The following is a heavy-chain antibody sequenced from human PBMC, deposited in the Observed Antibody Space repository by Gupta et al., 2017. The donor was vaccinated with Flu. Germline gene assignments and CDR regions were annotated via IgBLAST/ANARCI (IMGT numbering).Heavy chain of an antibody. CDR2: INHSGSI. J-gene: IGHJ6*03. V-gene: IGHV4-34*01. Sequence: VHLQQWGAGLLKPSETLSLTCAVFGESFSDYXWXWIRPSPGQGLEWIGEINHSGSITYTPSLKSRVSMSVDTSKRQVSLKITSMTAADTAMYFCVGGREVPNSHYFMDVWGRGTTVTVSS. D-gene: IGHD3-10*01. CDR1: GESFSDYX. CDR3: VGGREVPNSHYFMDV.